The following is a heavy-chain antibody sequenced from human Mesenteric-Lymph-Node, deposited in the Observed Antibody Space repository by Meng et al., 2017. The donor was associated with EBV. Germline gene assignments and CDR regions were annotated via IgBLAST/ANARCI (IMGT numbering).Heavy chain of an antibody. J-gene: IGHJ4*02. CDR3: ARENPGDYIDY. CDR2: FNTISGNP. D-gene: IGHD1-14*01. CDR1: GYTFTNYA. Sequence: QGQLVEYGSGFKKPGASVKVSCKASGYTFTNYAMNWVRQAPGQGLEWVGWFNTISGNPAYGQGFTGRFVFSWDTSVSTAYLQISSLKTEDTAVYYCARENPGDYIDYWGQGTLVTVSS. V-gene: IGHV7-4-1*02.